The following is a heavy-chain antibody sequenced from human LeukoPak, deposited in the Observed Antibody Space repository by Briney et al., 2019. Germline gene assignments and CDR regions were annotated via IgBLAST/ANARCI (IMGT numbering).Heavy chain of an antibody. CDR2: ISWNSGTR. Sequence: PGGSLRLSCAASGFNLDDYAMHWVRHAPGGGLEWVSGISWNSGTRAYADSVKGRFTTSSVNAENSLYLQMSSLTVEDSAVYYCAGPYHYGDFSYWGQGSLVSVSS. CDR1: GFNLDDYA. V-gene: IGHV3-9*01. CDR3: AGPYHYGDFSY. J-gene: IGHJ4*02. D-gene: IGHD4-17*01.